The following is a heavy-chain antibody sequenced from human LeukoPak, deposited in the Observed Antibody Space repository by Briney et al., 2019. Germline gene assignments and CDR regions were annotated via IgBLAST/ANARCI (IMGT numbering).Heavy chain of an antibody. CDR2: ISIVDTTI. CDR3: ARGPYPGSMFLDH. J-gene: IGHJ4*02. V-gene: IGHV3-48*03. Sequence: PGGSLRLSCAASGFTFSNFEMNWVRQAPGTGLEWGSYISIVDTTIYYADSLRGRFTISRDNAERSLYLRMNGLRAEDSAVYYCARGPYPGSMFLDHWGQGTLVTVSS. D-gene: IGHD3-10*02. CDR1: GFTFSNFE.